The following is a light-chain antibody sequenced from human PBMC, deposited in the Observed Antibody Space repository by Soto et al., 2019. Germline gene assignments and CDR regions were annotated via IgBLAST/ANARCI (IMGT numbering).Light chain of an antibody. Sequence: EIVLTQSPGTLSLSTGERATLSCRASQSVSYNLAWYQQKPGQAPRLLIYGASIRATGIPDRFSGSGSGTDFTLSISRLEPEDFAVYYCQQYGSSPTFGQGTKVDIK. J-gene: IGKJ1*01. V-gene: IGKV3-20*01. CDR1: QSVSYN. CDR3: QQYGSSPT. CDR2: GAS.